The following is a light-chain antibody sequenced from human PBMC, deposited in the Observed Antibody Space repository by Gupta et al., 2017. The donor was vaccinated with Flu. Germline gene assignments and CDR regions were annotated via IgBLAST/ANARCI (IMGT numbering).Light chain of an antibody. CDR3: NRYRSPLT. Sequence: PGTLSLSPGERATLSCRASQRITNNLLAWYQQKPGQAPRLLIYGASNRATGIPDRFSGSGSGSDFTLTISRLEPEDFAVYHCNRYRSPLTFGGGTKVEIK. CDR1: QRITNNL. V-gene: IGKV3-20*01. J-gene: IGKJ4*01. CDR2: GAS.